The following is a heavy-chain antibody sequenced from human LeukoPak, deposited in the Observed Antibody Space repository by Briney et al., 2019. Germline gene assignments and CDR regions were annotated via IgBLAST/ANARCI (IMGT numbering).Heavy chain of an antibody. CDR3: ARDYAVGWFDP. CDR1: GFTVSSNY. CDR2: IYSGGST. J-gene: IGHJ5*02. V-gene: IGHV3-53*01. D-gene: IGHD3-16*01. Sequence: GGSLRLSCAASGFTVSSNYMSWVRQAPGKGLEWVSAIYSGGSTYYADSVKGRFTISRDNSKNTLYLQMNSLRAEDTAVYYCARDYAVGWFDPWGQGTLVTVSS.